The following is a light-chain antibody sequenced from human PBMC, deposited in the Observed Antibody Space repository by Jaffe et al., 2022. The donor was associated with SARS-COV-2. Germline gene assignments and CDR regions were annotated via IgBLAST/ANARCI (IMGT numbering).Light chain of an antibody. CDR3: NSFAGSYVI. CDR1: SSDVGNYDY. CDR2: EVT. Sequence: QSALTQPPSASGSPGQSVTISCTGTSSDVGNYDYVSWYQQLPGQAPKLIIYEVTKRPSGVSDRFSASKSGNTASLTVSGLQAEDEADYYCNSFAGSYVIFGGGTKLTVL. V-gene: IGLV2-8*01. J-gene: IGLJ2*01.